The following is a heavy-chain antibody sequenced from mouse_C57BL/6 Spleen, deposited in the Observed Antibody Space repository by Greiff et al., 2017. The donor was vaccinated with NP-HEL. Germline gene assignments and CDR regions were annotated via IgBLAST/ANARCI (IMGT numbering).Heavy chain of an antibody. V-gene: IGHV14-2*01. CDR1: GFNIKDYY. D-gene: IGHD4-1*01. CDR2: IDPEDGET. Sequence: EVQLQQSGAELVKPGASVKLSCTASGFNIKDYYMHWVKQRTEQGLEWIGRIDPEDGETKYAPKFQGKATITADTSSYTAYLQLSSLTSEDTAVDYWAREDWDVRYFDVWGTGTTVTVSS. CDR3: AREDWDVRYFDV. J-gene: IGHJ1*03.